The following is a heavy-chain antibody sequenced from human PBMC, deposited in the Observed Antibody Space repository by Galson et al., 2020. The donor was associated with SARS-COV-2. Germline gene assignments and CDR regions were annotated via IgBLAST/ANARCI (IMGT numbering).Heavy chain of an antibody. CDR2: IWYDGSNK. CDR1: GFTFSSYG. CDR3: ARHFIFGERDPKREN. D-gene: IGHD3-10*01. V-gene: IGHV3-33*01. J-gene: IGHJ4*02. Sequence: GGSLRLSCAASGFTFSSYGMHWVRQAPGKGLEWVAVIWYDGSNKYYADSVKGRFTISRDNSKNTLYLQMNSLRAEDTAVYYCARHFIFGERDPKRENWGQGTLVTVSS.